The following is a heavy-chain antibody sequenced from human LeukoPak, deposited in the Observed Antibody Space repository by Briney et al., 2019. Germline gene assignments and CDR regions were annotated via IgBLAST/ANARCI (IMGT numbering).Heavy chain of an antibody. V-gene: IGHV1-69*13. CDR3: ARVLGAYCGGDCYSRWFDP. Sequence: SVKVSCKASGYSFSSYGISWVRQAPGQGLEWMGGIIPIFGTANYAQKFQGRVTITADESTSTAYMELSSLRSEDTAVYYCARVLGAYCGGDCYSRWFDPWGQGTLVTVSS. CDR1: GYSFSSYG. CDR2: IIPIFGTA. D-gene: IGHD2-21*02. J-gene: IGHJ5*02.